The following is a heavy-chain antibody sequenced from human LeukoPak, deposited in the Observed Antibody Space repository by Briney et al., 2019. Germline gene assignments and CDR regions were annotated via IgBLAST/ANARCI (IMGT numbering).Heavy chain of an antibody. V-gene: IGHV3-30*02. D-gene: IGHD3-9*01. J-gene: IGHJ5*02. Sequence: PGGSLRLSCAASGFTFSSYGMHWVRQAPGKGLEWVAFIRYDGSNKYYADSVKGRFTISRDNSKNTLYLQMNSLRAEDTAVYYCAKHYDIHLNWFDPWGQGTLVTVSS. CDR1: GFTFSSYG. CDR3: AKHYDIHLNWFDP. CDR2: IRYDGSNK.